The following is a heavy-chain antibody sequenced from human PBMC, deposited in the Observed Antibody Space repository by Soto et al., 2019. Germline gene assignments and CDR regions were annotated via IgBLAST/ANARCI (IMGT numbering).Heavy chain of an antibody. J-gene: IGHJ4*02. CDR2: VNPYSGDT. CDR3: ARIRIEASVLDF. V-gene: IGHV1-2*02. Sequence: QVQLVQSGAEVKKPGASVKVSCTTSGYTFTRYYIHWVRQAPGQGLEWIGWVNPYSGDTKYAQEFQGRVTLTRDTSINTAYIEFHSLRSDDTAVYYCARIRIEASVLDFWGQGTLVTASS. CDR1: GYTFTRYY. D-gene: IGHD2-21*01.